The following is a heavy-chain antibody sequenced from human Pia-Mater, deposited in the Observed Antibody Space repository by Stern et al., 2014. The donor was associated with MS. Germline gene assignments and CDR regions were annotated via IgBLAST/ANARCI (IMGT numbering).Heavy chain of an antibody. CDR2: IKTNTGNP. CDR1: GYTFNSYA. CDR3: ARDRTFYSGSNKGFDL. D-gene: IGHD1-26*01. J-gene: IGHJ4*02. V-gene: IGHV7-4-1*02. Sequence: QVQLVESGSELKKPGASVKVSCKASGYTFNSYAMNWVRQAPGQGLERMGWIKTNTGNPTYAQGFTGRFVFSLGTSVSTAYLQISNLKAEDTAVYYCARDRTFYSGSNKGFDLWGQGTLVTVSS.